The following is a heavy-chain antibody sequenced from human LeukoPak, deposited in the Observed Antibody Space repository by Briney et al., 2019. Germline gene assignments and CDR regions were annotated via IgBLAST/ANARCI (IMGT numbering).Heavy chain of an antibody. D-gene: IGHD3-16*01. Sequence: GASVTVSFKASGYTFTIYGISWVRQAPGQGLEWMGWISAYNGNTNYAQKLQGRVTMTTDTSTSTAYMELRSLRSDDTAAYYCASGNLGALNPDYYYYGMDVWGQGTTVTVSS. CDR2: ISAYNGNT. CDR1: GYTFTIYG. CDR3: ASGNLGALNPDYYYYGMDV. V-gene: IGHV1-18*01. J-gene: IGHJ6*02.